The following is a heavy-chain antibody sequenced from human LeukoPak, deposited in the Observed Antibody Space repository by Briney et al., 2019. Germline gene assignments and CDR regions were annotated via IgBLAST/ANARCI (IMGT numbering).Heavy chain of an antibody. D-gene: IGHD7-27*01. CDR3: AKGTRSDWGSYMDV. J-gene: IGHJ6*03. V-gene: IGHV3-23*01. Sequence: GGSLTLPCAASGFPFSSYAMSWVRQAPGKGLEWVSAISGSGGSTLYADSVKGRFTIYRDDSKNTLYPQMNSLRAEDTAVYYCAKGTRSDWGSYMDVWGKGTTVTVSS. CDR1: GFPFSSYA. CDR2: ISGSGGST.